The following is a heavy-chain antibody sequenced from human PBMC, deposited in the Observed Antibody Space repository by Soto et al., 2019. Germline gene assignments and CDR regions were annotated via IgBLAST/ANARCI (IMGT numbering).Heavy chain of an antibody. CDR3: ARGKGIAAAVLLDAFDI. J-gene: IGHJ3*02. Sequence: QVQLVQSGAEVKKPGASVKVSCKASGYTFTSYGISWVRQAPGQGLEWMVCISAYNGNTNYAQKLQGRVTMTTDTSTSTAYRELRSLRSDDTAVYYCARGKGIAAAVLLDAFDIWGQGTMVNVSS. CDR2: ISAYNGNT. V-gene: IGHV1-18*01. D-gene: IGHD6-13*01. CDR1: GYTFTSYG.